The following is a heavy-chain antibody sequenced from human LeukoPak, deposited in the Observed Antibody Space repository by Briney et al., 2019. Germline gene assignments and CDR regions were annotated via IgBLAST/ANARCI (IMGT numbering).Heavy chain of an antibody. J-gene: IGHJ4*02. Sequence: GGSLRLSCAASGFTFSGSAMHWVRQASGKGLEWVGRIRSKANSYATAYAASVKGRFTISRDDSKNTAYLQMNGLKTEDTAVYYCTRRLYGSGSYYVSDYWGQGTLVTVSS. CDR3: TRRLYGSGSYYVSDY. D-gene: IGHD3-10*01. V-gene: IGHV3-73*01. CDR1: GFTFSGSA. CDR2: IRSKANSYAT.